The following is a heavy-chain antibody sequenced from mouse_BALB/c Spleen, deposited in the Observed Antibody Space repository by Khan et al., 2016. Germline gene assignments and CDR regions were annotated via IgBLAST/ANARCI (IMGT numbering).Heavy chain of an antibody. Sequence: QIQLVQSGPELKKPGETVKISCKASGYTFTNYGMNWVKQAPGKGLQWMGWINTYTGEPTYTDDFKGRFAFSLETSDSTAYLQFNNLKNEDMATYFCARFRYANYWGQGTTLTVSS. J-gene: IGHJ2*01. CDR2: INTYTGEP. D-gene: IGHD1-1*01. V-gene: IGHV9-1*02. CDR3: ARFRYANY. CDR1: GYTFTNYG.